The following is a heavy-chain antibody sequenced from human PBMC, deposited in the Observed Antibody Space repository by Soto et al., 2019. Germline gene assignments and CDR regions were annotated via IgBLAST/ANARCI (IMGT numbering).Heavy chain of an antibody. CDR2: ISYDGSNK. V-gene: IGHV3-30-3*01. D-gene: IGHD6-6*01. J-gene: IGHJ6*02. Sequence: GESLKISCAASGFTFSSYAMHWVRQAPGKGLEWVAVISYDGSNKYYADSVKGRFTISRDNSKNTLYLQMNSLRAEDTAVYYCARPSSSSDMYDYYYYGMDVWGQGTTVTVSS. CDR1: GFTFSSYA. CDR3: ARPSSSSDMYDYYYYGMDV.